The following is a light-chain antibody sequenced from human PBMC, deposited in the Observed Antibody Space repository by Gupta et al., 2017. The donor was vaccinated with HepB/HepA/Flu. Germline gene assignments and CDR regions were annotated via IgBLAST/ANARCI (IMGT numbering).Light chain of an antibody. V-gene: IGLV2-14*03. CDR1: SSDVGGYNY. J-gene: IGLJ3*02. CDR3: NSYTASSTRV. CDR2: DVS. Sequence: SALTQPASVSGSPGQSITISCTGTSSDVGGYNYVSWYQQHPGEVPKLIIYDVSNRPSGVSNRFSGSKSGNTASLTISGLQAEDEADYYCNSYTASSTRVFGGGTKVTVL.